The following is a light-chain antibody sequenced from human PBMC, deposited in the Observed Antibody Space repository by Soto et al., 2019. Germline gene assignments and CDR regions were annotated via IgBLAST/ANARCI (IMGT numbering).Light chain of an antibody. J-gene: IGLJ2*01. Sequence: HSVLTQPRSVSRSPGQSVTISCTGTSSDVGGYNSVSWYQQHPGKVPKLMIYDVSKRPSGVPDRFSGSKSGNTASLTISGLQAEDEADYYCCSYAGSYTLVFGGGTKLTVL. CDR1: SSDVGGYNS. V-gene: IGLV2-11*01. CDR3: CSYAGSYTLV. CDR2: DVS.